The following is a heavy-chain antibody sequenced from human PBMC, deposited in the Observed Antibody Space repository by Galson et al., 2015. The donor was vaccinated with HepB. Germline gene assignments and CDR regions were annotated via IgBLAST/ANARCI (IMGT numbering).Heavy chain of an antibody. V-gene: IGHV3-23*01. J-gene: IGHJ4*02. CDR3: AKQGCTRARCYMNV. D-gene: IGHD2-2*01. CDR1: GFAFNTYA. CDR2: ISGDGGDT. Sequence: SLRLSCAASGFAFNTYAMNWVRQAPGKGPEWVSSISGDGGDTYYADSAKGRFTISRDNSRNTLYLQMNSLRVEDTALYYCAKQGCTRARCYMNVWGQGTLVTVSS.